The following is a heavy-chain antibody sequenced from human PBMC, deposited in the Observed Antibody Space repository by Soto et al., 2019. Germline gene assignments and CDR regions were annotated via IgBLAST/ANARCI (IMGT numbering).Heavy chain of an antibody. J-gene: IGHJ6*02. D-gene: IGHD3-9*01. CDR2: ISYDGSNK. V-gene: IGHV3-30*18. Sequence: QVQLVESGGGVVQPGRSLRLSCAASGFTFSSYGMHWVRQAPGKGLEWVAVISYDGSNKYYADSVKGRFTISRDNSKNTLYLQMNSLRAEDTAVYYCAKDDKFYGMDVWGQGTPVTVSS. CDR3: AKDDKFYGMDV. CDR1: GFTFSSYG.